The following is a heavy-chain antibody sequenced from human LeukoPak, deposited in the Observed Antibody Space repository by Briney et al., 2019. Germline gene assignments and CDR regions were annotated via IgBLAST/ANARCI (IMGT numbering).Heavy chain of an antibody. V-gene: IGHV3-15*01. Sequence: AGGSLRLSCAASGFTFSNAWMSWVRQAPGKGLEWVGRNKSKTDGGTTDYAAPVKGRFTISRDDSKNTLYLQMNSLKTEDTAVYYCTTGLGDYWGQGTLVTVSS. D-gene: IGHD5-12*01. J-gene: IGHJ4*02. CDR1: GFTFSNAW. CDR2: NKSKTDGGTT. CDR3: TTGLGDY.